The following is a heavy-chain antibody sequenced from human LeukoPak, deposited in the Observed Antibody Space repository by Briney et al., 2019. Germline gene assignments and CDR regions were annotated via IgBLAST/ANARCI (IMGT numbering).Heavy chain of an antibody. CDR3: ARGGYFDRKHQLDY. D-gene: IGHD3-9*01. J-gene: IGHJ4*02. CDR2: IYHSGST. CDR1: GGSISSSNW. Sequence: PSGTLSLTCAVSGGSISSSNWWSWVRQPPGKGLEWIGEIYHSGSTNYNPSLKSRVTISVDTSKNQFSLKLSSVTAADTAVYYCARGGYFDRKHQLDYWGQGTLVTVSS. V-gene: IGHV4-4*02.